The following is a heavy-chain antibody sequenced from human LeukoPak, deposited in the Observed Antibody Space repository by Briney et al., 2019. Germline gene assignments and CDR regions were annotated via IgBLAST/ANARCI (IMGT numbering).Heavy chain of an antibody. CDR2: IYYSGST. Sequence: SETLSLTCTVSGGSISSSSYYWGWIRQPPGKGLEWIGSIYYSGSTYYNPSLKSRVTISVDTSKNQFSLKLSSVTAADTAVYYCARRYGFRDRNPWDDSSGYYFEDAFDIWGQGTMVTVSS. CDR3: ARRYGFRDRNPWDDSSGYYFEDAFDI. CDR1: GGSISSSSYY. V-gene: IGHV4-39*01. J-gene: IGHJ3*02. D-gene: IGHD3-22*01.